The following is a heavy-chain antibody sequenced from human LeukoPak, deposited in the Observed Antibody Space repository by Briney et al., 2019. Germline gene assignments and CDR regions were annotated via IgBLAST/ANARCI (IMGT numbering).Heavy chain of an antibody. CDR2: MSYDGINK. J-gene: IGHJ4*02. Sequence: QPGRSLRLSCAASGFTFSNYAMHWVRQAPGKGLEWVAAMSYDGINKYHTDSVKGRFTISKDNFKNTLNLQMNSLRAEDTAVYYCARGYCTSTSCYNDYWGQGTLVTVSS. V-gene: IGHV3-30*04. CDR3: ARGYCTSTSCYNDY. CDR1: GFTFSNYA. D-gene: IGHD2-2*02.